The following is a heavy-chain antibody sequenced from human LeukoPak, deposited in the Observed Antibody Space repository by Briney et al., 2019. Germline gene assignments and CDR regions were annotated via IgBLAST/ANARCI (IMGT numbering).Heavy chain of an antibody. CDR3: AALEMDGAFDI. CDR1: GGSISSSSYY. V-gene: IGHV4-39*01. Sequence: SETLSLTCTVSGGSISSSSYYWGWIRQPPGKGLEWIGSIYYSGSTYYNPSLKSRVTISVDTSKNQFSLKLSSVTAADTAVYYWAALEMDGAFDIWGQGTMVSVSS. CDR2: IYYSGST. D-gene: IGHD5-24*01. J-gene: IGHJ3*02.